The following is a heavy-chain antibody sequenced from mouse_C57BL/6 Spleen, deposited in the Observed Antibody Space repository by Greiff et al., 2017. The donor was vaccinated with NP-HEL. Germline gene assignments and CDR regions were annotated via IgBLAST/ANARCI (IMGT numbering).Heavy chain of an antibody. Sequence: VHVKQSGPELVKPGASVKISCKASGYSFTGYYMNWVKQSPEKSLEWIGEINPSTGGTTYNQKFKAKATLTVDKSSSTAYMQLKSLTSEDSAVYYCARMVTTVVATDFDYWGQGPTLTVSS. D-gene: IGHD1-1*01. V-gene: IGHV1-42*01. CDR3: ARMVTTVVATDFDY. CDR2: INPSTGGT. J-gene: IGHJ2*01. CDR1: GYSFTGYY.